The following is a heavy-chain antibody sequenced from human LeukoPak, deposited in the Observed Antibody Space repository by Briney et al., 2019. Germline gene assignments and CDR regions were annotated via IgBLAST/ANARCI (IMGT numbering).Heavy chain of an antibody. CDR2: IYYSGST. CDR1: GGSISSSSYY. CDR3: ATEAVVGSDGFDY. D-gene: IGHD6-19*01. J-gene: IGHJ4*02. V-gene: IGHV4-39*07. Sequence: SETLSLTCTVSGGSISSSSYYWGWIRQPPGKGLEWIGSIYYSGSTYYNPSLKSRVTISVDTSKNQFSLKLSSVTAADTAVYYCATEAVVGSDGFDYWGQGTLVTVSS.